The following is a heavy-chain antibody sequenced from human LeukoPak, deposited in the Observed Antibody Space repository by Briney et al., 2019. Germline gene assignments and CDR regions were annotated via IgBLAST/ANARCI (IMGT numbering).Heavy chain of an antibody. V-gene: IGHV4-4*02. Sequence: SGTLSLTCAVSGGSISSSTNWWSWVRQPPGKGLEWIGEIYHSGSTNYNPSLKSRVTISVDTSRNQFSLKLSSVTAADTAVYYCARTTMVRGTYYMDVWGKGTTVTISS. D-gene: IGHD3-10*01. CDR2: IYHSGST. CDR1: GGSISSSTNW. CDR3: ARTTMVRGTYYMDV. J-gene: IGHJ6*03.